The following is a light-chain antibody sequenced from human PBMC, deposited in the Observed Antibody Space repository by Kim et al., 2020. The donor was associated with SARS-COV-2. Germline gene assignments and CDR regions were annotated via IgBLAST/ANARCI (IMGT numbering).Light chain of an antibody. V-gene: IGKV1-33*01. CDR3: QQYDNLPVT. CDR1: QDISNY. J-gene: IGKJ5*01. CDR2: DAS. Sequence: DIQMTQSPSSLSASVGDRVTITCQASQDISNYLNWYQQKPGKAPKLLIYDASNLETGVPSRFSGSGSGTDFTFTISSLQPEEIATYYCQQYDNLPVTFGQGTRLESK.